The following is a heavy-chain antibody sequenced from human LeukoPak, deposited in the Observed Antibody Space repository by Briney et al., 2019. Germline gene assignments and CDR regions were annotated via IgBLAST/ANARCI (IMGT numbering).Heavy chain of an antibody. J-gene: IGHJ4*02. Sequence: PETLSLTCGVFRVSITDVLWSRIRESPGKGLEWIGDISHNEGARYNPSLECRVTLSVAASKTQLSLNFIFVTSEATAVYCCAGIRFGHSGSLCYNHWGLGALATVSS. V-gene: IGHV4-34*01. CDR2: ISHNEGA. CDR3: AGIRFGHSGSLCYNH. CDR1: RVSITDVL. D-gene: IGHD3-10*02.